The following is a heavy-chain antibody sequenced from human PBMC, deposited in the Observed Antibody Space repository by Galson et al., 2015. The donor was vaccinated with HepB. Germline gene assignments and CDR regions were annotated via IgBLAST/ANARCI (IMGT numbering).Heavy chain of an antibody. J-gene: IGHJ6*02. Sequence: SVKVSCKVSGYTLTELSMHWVRQAPGKGLEWMGGFDPEDGETIYAQKFQGRVTMTEDTSTDTAYMELSSLRSEDTAVYYCATPGVRATETRYYYYYGMDVWGQGTTVTVSS. CDR3: ATPGVRATETRYYYYYGMDV. V-gene: IGHV1-24*01. CDR1: GYTLTELS. CDR2: FDPEDGET. D-gene: IGHD1-26*01.